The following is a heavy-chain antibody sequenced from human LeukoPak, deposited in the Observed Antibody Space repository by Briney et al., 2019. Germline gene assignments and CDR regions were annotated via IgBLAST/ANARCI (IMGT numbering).Heavy chain of an antibody. Sequence: ASVKVSCKASGYTFTDYFMNWVRQAPGQGLEWMGWINPNSGGTNYAQKFQGRVTMTRDTSISTAYMELSRLTSDDTAVYYCARRKYYGSGSRWYFDYWGQGTLVTVSS. J-gene: IGHJ4*02. CDR3: ARRKYYGSGSRWYFDY. CDR1: GYTFTDYF. D-gene: IGHD3-10*01. CDR2: INPNSGGT. V-gene: IGHV1-2*02.